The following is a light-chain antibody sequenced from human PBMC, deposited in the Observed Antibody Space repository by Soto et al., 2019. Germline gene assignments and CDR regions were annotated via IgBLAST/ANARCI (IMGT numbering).Light chain of an antibody. V-gene: IGLV2-14*01. Sequence: QSALTQPASVSGSPGQSITISCTGTSSDVGGYNYVSWFQQHPGRAPKLMIYEVSNRPSGVSNRFSGSKSGNTASLTISGLQAEDEADYFCTSSTSSSTLGTFGGGTQLTVL. CDR3: TSSTSSSTLGT. J-gene: IGLJ2*01. CDR2: EVS. CDR1: SSDVGGYNY.